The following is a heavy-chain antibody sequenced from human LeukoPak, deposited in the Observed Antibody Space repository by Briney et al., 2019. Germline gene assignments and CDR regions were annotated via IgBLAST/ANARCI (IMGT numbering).Heavy chain of an antibody. CDR1: GFTFSSYG. D-gene: IGHD3-22*01. Sequence: GRSLRLSCAASGFTFSSYGMHWVRQAPGKGLEWVAVIWYDGSNKYYADSVKGRFTISRDNSKNTLYLQMNSLRAEDTAVYYCARENARYYGSSGYYSAFDYWGQGTLVTVSS. J-gene: IGHJ4*02. V-gene: IGHV3-33*01. CDR3: ARENARYYGSSGYYSAFDY. CDR2: IWYDGSNK.